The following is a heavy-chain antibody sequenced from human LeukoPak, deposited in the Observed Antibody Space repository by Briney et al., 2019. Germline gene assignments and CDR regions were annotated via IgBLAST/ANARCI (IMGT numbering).Heavy chain of an antibody. V-gene: IGHV1-2*02. CDR1: RYTFSDYY. D-gene: IGHD5-12*01. CDR3: AREIVATIGGAFDI. J-gene: IGHJ3*02. CDR2: INPHSGGT. Sequence: GASVKVSCKASRYTFSDYYLHWVRQAPGHGLEWMGWINPHSGGTHYAQKFQGRVTMTRDTSISTAYMELSSLRSDDTAVYFCAREIVATIGGAFDIWGQGTMVTVSS.